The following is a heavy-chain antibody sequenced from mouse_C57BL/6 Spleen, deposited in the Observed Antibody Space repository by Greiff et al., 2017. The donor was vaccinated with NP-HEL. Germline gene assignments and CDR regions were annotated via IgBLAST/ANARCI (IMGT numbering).Heavy chain of an antibody. D-gene: IGHD1-1*01. CDR3: ARCYYYGSSFAY. CDR1: GYTFTDYY. CDR2: IYPGSGNT. V-gene: IGHV1-76*01. Sequence: QVHVKQSGAELVRPGASVKLSCKASGYTFTDYYINWVKQRPGQGLEWIARIYPGSGNTYYNEKFKGKATLTAEKSSSTAYMQLSSLTSEDSAVYCCARCYYYGSSFAYWGQGTLVTVSA. J-gene: IGHJ3*01.